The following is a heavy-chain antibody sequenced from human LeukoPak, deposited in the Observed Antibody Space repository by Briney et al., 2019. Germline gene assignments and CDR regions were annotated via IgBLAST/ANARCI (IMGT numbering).Heavy chain of an antibody. V-gene: IGHV5-51*01. D-gene: IGHD3-9*01. CDR3: ARLEAYYDILTGYYITYYYGMDV. Sequence: GESLKISCKGSGYSFTSYWIGWVRQMPGKGLEWMGIIYPGDSDTRYSPSFQGQVTISADKSISTAYLQWSSLKASDTAMYYCARLEAYYDILTGYYITYYYGMDVWGQGTTVTVSS. CDR1: GYSFTSYW. CDR2: IYPGDSDT. J-gene: IGHJ6*02.